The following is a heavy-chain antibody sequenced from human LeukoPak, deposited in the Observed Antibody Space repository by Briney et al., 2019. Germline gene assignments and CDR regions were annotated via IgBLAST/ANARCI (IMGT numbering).Heavy chain of an antibody. J-gene: IGHJ4*02. CDR2: ISSSGSTI. CDR1: GFTFSDYY. CDR3: ATIDDFWSGYYTFDY. V-gene: IGHV3-11*04. Sequence: GGSLRLSCAASGFTFSDYYMIWIRQAPGKGLEWISYISSSGSTIFYADSVKGRFTISRDNAKNSLYLQMNSLRAEDTAVYYCATIDDFWSGYYTFDYWGQGTLVTVSS. D-gene: IGHD3-3*01.